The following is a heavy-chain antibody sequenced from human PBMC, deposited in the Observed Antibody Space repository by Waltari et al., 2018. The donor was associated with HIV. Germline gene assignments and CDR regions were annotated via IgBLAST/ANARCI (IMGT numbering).Heavy chain of an antibody. J-gene: IGHJ4*02. CDR2: ITYDGSNK. Sequence: QVQLVESGGDVVQPGGSLRLSCAVSGFTFSSYGMHWVRQAPGKGLEWMSFITYDGSNKDYADSVKGRFTISRDSSKNTLYLQMNGLRSEDTAVYYCAKDGYTPTYFDYWGQGTLVTVSS. CDR3: AKDGYTPTYFDY. V-gene: IGHV3-30*02. CDR1: GFTFSSYG. D-gene: IGHD1-1*01.